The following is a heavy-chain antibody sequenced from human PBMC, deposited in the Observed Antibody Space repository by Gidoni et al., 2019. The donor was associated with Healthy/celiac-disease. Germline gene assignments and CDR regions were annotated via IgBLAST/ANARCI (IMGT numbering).Heavy chain of an antibody. Sequence: EVQLVESGGGLVQPGGSLSLSCAASGFTFSSYWMSWVRQAPGKGLAGVANIKQDGSEKYYVDSVKGRFTISRDNAKNSLYLQMNSLRAEDTAVYYCARASGSILFDYWGQGTLVTVSS. CDR1: GFTFSSYW. J-gene: IGHJ4*02. V-gene: IGHV3-7*01. D-gene: IGHD1-26*01. CDR2: IKQDGSEK. CDR3: ARASGSILFDY.